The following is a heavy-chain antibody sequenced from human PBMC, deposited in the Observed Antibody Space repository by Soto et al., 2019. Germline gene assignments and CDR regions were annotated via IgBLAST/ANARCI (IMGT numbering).Heavy chain of an antibody. CDR1: GASISTYY. CDR2: IYNTGNT. D-gene: IGHD2-21*01. J-gene: IGHJ5*02. Sequence: SETLSLTCTVSGASISTYYWSWIRQPPGKGLEWIGYIYNTGNTNYNPSLKSRVTISLDTSKNQFSLKLSSVTAADTAVYYCARGSGPIFDPWGRGTLVTVSS. V-gene: IGHV4-59*01. CDR3: ARGSGPIFDP.